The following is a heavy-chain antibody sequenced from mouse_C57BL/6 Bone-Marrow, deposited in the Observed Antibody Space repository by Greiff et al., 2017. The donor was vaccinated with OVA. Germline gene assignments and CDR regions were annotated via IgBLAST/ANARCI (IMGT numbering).Heavy chain of an antibody. V-gene: IGHV2-2*01. J-gene: IGHJ3*01. Sequence: QVQLKESGPGLVQPSQSLSITCTVSGFSLTSYGVHWVRQSPGKGLEWLGVIWSGGSTDYNAAFISRLSISKDNSKSQVFFKMNSLQADDTAIYYCARKGGPYGSRPFAYWGQGTLVTVSA. CDR2: IWSGGST. CDR1: GFSLTSYG. CDR3: ARKGGPYGSRPFAY. D-gene: IGHD1-1*01.